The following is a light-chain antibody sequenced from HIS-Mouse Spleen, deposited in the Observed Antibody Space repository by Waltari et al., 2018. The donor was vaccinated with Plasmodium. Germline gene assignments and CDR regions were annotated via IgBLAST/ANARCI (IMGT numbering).Light chain of an antibody. Sequence: EIVMTQSPATLSVSPGERATLSCRASQRVSSNLAWYHQKPGQAPRPLIYGASTMATGIPARFSGSGSGTEFTLTISSLQSEDFAVYYCQQYNNWSFTFGPGTKVDIK. J-gene: IGKJ3*01. V-gene: IGKV3-15*01. CDR3: QQYNNWSFT. CDR1: QRVSSN. CDR2: GAS.